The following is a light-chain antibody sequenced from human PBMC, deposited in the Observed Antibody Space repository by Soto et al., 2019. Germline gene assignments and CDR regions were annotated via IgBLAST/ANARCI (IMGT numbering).Light chain of an antibody. CDR1: QSISNR. V-gene: IGKV1-5*03. CDR3: QQYNTYSWT. CDR2: KAS. Sequence: DILLTQFPSTLSASVGDRATLTCRASQSISNRLAWFQQKSGEAPNLLIHKASSLESGVPSRFSGSGSGTEFTLTISSLQPDDFATYYCQQYNTYSWTFGQGTKVEIK. J-gene: IGKJ1*01.